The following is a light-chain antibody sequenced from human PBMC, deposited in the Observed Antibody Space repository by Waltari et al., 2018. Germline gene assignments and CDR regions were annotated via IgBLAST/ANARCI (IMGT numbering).Light chain of an antibody. Sequence: DLQLTQSPSFLSASVGDRVTITCRASHGISSYLAWYQQKPGKAPKLLIYDASTLQSGVPSRFSGSGSGTEFTLTISSLQAEDVAVYYCQQYYSTPRTFGPGTKVDIK. J-gene: IGKJ3*01. CDR3: QQYYSTPRT. V-gene: IGKV1-9*01. CDR1: HGISSY. CDR2: DAS.